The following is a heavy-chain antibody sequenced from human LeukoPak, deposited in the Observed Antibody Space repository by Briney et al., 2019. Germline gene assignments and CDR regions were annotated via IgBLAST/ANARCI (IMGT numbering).Heavy chain of an antibody. D-gene: IGHD4-17*01. J-gene: IGHJ4*02. Sequence: GGSLRLSCAASGFTFSSYAMSWVRQAPGKGLEWVANIKQDGSEKYYVDSVKGRFTISRDNAKNSLYLQMNSLRAEDTAVYYCARDLGDYPFVWGQGTLVTVSS. CDR2: IKQDGSEK. V-gene: IGHV3-7*03. CDR3: ARDLGDYPFV. CDR1: GFTFSSYA.